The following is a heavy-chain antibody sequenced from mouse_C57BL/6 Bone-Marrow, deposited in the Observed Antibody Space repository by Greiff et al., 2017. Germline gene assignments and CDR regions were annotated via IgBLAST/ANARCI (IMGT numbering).Heavy chain of an antibody. J-gene: IGHJ2*01. CDR3: AIYGGAHYFDY. D-gene: IGHD1-2*01. V-gene: IGHV1-81*01. CDR2: INHKGSNY. Sequence: VKLMESGGGLVRPGGSVKLSCKASGFTFTSFDISWVRQSTGQGLEWIGEINHKGSNYYYNEKFKGKGTLTADKFSHKAYMELRGLTSEDSAVYYGAIYGGAHYFDYWGQGTTLTVSS. CDR1: GFTFTSFD.